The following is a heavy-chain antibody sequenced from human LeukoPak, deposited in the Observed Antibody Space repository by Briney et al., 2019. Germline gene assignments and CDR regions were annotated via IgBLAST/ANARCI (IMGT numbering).Heavy chain of an antibody. CDR3: ATDRSTMVRGVLYNWFDP. J-gene: IGHJ5*02. D-gene: IGHD3-10*01. Sequence: ASVKVSCKVSGYTLTELSMHWVRQAPGKGLEWMGGFDPEDGETIYAQKFQGRVTMTEDTSTDTAYMELSSLRSEDTAVYYCATDRSTMVRGVLYNWFDPWGQGTLVTVSS. CDR1: GYTLTELS. CDR2: FDPEDGET. V-gene: IGHV1-24*01.